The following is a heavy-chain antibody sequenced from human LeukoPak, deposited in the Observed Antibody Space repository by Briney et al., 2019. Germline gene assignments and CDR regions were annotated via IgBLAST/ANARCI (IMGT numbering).Heavy chain of an antibody. CDR2: ISSSSSYI. V-gene: IGHV3-21*01. CDR1: GFTFSSYS. CDR3: ARGPYYDFWSGYMTSYSWFDP. Sequence: GGSLRLSCAASGFTFSSYSMNWVRQAPGKGLEWVSSISSSSSYIYYADSVKGRFTISRDNAKNSLYLQMNSLRAEDTAVYYCARGPYYDFWSGYMTSYSWFDPWGQGTLVTVSS. D-gene: IGHD3-3*01. J-gene: IGHJ5*02.